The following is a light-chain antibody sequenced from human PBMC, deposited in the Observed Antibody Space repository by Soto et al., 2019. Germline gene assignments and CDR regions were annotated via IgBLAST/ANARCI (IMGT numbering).Light chain of an antibody. V-gene: IGLV3-21*04. J-gene: IGLJ3*02. CDR1: NIGRKS. Sequence: SYELTQPPSVSLAPGKTARITCGGDNIGRKSVHWFQQKPGQAPVLVIYYDSDRPSGIPERFSGSNSGNTATLTISRVEAGDEADYYCQVWDSSSDHRVFGGGTKLTVL. CDR3: QVWDSSSDHRV. CDR2: YDS.